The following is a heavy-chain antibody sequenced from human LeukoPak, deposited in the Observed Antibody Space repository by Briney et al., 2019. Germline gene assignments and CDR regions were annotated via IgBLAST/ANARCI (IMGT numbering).Heavy chain of an antibody. V-gene: IGHV3-33*08. CDR1: GFTFSSYG. D-gene: IGHD6-13*01. CDR2: IWYDGSNK. Sequence: PGGSLRLSCAASGFTFSSYGMHWVRQAPGKGLEWVAGIWYDGSNKYYADSVKGRFTISRDNSKTTLYLQMNSLRAEDTAVYYCATKEGSSSWYGFGDYWGQGTLVTVSS. CDR3: ATKEGSSSWYGFGDY. J-gene: IGHJ4*02.